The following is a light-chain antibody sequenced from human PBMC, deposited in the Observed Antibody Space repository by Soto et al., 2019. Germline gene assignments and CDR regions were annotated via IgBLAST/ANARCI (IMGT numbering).Light chain of an antibody. CDR3: AAWDASLNGWV. Sequence: QAVVTQPPSASGTPGQRVTISCSGSSSNIGSNTVNWYQQLPGTAPKLLIYSNNQPPSGVPDRFSGSKSGTSASLAISGLQSEDEADYYCAAWDASLNGWVFGGGTKLTVL. J-gene: IGLJ3*02. V-gene: IGLV1-44*01. CDR2: SNN. CDR1: SSNIGSNT.